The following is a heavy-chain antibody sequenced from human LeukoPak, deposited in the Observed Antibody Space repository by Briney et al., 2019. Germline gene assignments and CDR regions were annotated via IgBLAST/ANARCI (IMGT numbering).Heavy chain of an antibody. J-gene: IGHJ4*02. V-gene: IGHV3-23*01. Sequence: GGSLRLSCAASGFTFSSYAMSWVRQAPGKGLEWVSVISGSCGSTYYADSVKGRFTISRDNSKNTLYLQMNSLRAEDKAVYYCAQDWGYYDSSGFDYWGQGTLDSVSS. CDR3: AQDWGYYDSSGFDY. CDR2: ISGSCGST. D-gene: IGHD3-22*01. CDR1: GFTFSSYA.